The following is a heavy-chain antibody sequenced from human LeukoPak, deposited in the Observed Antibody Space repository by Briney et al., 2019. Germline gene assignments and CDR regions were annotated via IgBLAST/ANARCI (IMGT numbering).Heavy chain of an antibody. Sequence: TGGSLRLSCAASGFTFSDYYMSWIRQAPGKGLEWVSYISKSGGNTNYADSVKGRFTISRDNAKNSLYLQMNSLRAEDTAVYYCARVRQSGNPLDYWGQGTLVTVSS. D-gene: IGHD1-26*01. CDR1: GFTFSDYY. J-gene: IGHJ4*02. CDR3: ARVRQSGNPLDY. V-gene: IGHV3-11*05. CDR2: ISKSGGNT.